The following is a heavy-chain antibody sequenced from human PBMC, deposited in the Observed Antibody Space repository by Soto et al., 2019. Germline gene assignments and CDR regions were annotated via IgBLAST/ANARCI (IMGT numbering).Heavy chain of an antibody. V-gene: IGHV1-18*04. Sequence: RLVQSGAEVKKPGASVKVSCKASGYTFSNYGISWAGQAPGQGLGWMGWMSGYNGITNYVQKFQGGVTMTTDTSTRTANMELRSLRYEDPAVYYLASAEKWVTGRTGADWGQGTLVTVAS. D-gene: IGHD1-20*01. CDR2: MSGYNGIT. J-gene: IGHJ4*02. CDR1: GYTFSNYG. CDR3: ASAEKWVTGRTGAD.